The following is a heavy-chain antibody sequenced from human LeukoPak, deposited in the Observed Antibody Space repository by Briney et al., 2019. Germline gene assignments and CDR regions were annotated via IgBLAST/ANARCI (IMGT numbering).Heavy chain of an antibody. CDR3: AKLGGLIQLLDY. Sequence: PGGSLRLSCAASGFTFSSYEMNWVRQAPGKGLEWVSAISGSGGSTYYADSVKGRFTISRDNSKNTLYLQMNSLRAEDTAVYYCAKLGGLIQLLDYWGQGTLVTVSS. CDR1: GFTFSSYE. V-gene: IGHV3-23*01. D-gene: IGHD5-18*01. J-gene: IGHJ4*02. CDR2: ISGSGGST.